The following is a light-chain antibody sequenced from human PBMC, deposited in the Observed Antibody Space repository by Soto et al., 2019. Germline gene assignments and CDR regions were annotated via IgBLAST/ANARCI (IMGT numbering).Light chain of an antibody. CDR2: DTS. J-gene: IGKJ5*01. CDR3: QQRLHWLLT. Sequence: IVLTQSPATLSLSPGDRFTLACRASQTVGRFLSWYQHSPGQGPRLLVYDTSNRAFCFPAKSSCSGSVTSWTFSITGLEPGRFAVHYCQQRLHWLLTFGQGTRLEIK. V-gene: IGKV3-11*01. CDR1: QTVGRF.